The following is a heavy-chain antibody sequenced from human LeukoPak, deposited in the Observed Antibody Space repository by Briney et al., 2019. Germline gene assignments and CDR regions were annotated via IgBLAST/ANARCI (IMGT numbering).Heavy chain of an antibody. CDR1: GFTFNKYG. J-gene: IGHJ1*01. Sequence: GGSLRLSCIASGFTFNKYGMHWVRQAPGKGLEWVAVRSDDGSARHYADSVRGRFTISRDNSKNTLSLQMNSLRSEDTAMYFCAKDRDPYSSGTWDSWGQGTLVIVSS. V-gene: IGHV3-30*18. CDR3: AKDRDPYSSGTWDS. D-gene: IGHD3-22*01. CDR2: RSDDGSAR.